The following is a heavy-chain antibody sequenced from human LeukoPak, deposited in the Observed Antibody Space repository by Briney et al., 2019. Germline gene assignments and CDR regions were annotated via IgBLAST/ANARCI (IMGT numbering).Heavy chain of an antibody. CDR2: ISYDGSNK. Sequence: PGGSLRLSCAASGFSFSSSVMHWVRQAPGKGLEWVAVISYDGSNKYYADSVKGRFTISRDNSKNTLYLQMNSLRAEDTAVYYCARESSGSGTYVPDYWGQGTLVTVSS. V-gene: IGHV3-30*03. J-gene: IGHJ4*02. D-gene: IGHD3-10*01. CDR3: ARESSGSGTYVPDY. CDR1: GFSFSSSV.